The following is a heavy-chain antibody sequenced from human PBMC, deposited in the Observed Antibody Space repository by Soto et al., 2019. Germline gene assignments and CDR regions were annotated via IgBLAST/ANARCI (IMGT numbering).Heavy chain of an antibody. CDR2: IYYSGST. Sequence: PSETLSLTCTVSGGSISSYYWSWIRQPPGKGLEWIGYIYYSGSTNYNPSLKSRVTISVDTSKNQFSLKLSSVTAADTAVYYCARAPRGYSYCVIDYWSQGTLVTVS. CDR3: ARAPRGYSYCVIDY. V-gene: IGHV4-59*01. J-gene: IGHJ4*02. CDR1: GGSISSYY. D-gene: IGHD5-18*01.